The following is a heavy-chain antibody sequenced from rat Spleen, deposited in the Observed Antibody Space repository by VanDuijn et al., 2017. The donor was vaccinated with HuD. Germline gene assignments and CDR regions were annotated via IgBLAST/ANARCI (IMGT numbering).Heavy chain of an antibody. Sequence: EVQLQESGPGLVKPSQSLSLTCSVTDYSITSSYRWSWIRKFPGNKLEWMRYLNSAGSTNYNPSLKSRISITRDTSKNQFFLQVNSVTTEDTATYYCARSGGSWFAYWGQGTLVTVSS. CDR3: ARSGGSWFAY. CDR1: DYSITSSYR. J-gene: IGHJ3*01. D-gene: IGHD1-11*01. V-gene: IGHV3-3*01. CDR2: LNSAGST.